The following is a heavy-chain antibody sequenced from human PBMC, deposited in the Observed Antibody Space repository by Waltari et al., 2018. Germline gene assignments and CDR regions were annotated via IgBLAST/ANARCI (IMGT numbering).Heavy chain of an antibody. J-gene: IGHJ5*02. Sequence: QVQLVESGGGVVQPGRSLRLSCAASGFTFSSYGMHWVRQAPGKGLEWVEVIWYDGSNKYYAESVKGRFTISRDNSKNTLYLQMNSLRAEDTAIYYCARDGRGVNSQFNLFDLWGQGLQVTVSS. CDR2: IWYDGSNK. V-gene: IGHV3-33*01. CDR3: ARDGRGVNSQFNLFDL. CDR1: GFTFSSYG. D-gene: IGHD2-8*01.